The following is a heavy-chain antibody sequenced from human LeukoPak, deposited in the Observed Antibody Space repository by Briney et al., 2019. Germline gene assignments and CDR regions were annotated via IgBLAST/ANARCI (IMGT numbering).Heavy chain of an antibody. CDR3: AKDRRYCSSTSCYARNWFDP. J-gene: IGHJ5*02. D-gene: IGHD2-2*01. V-gene: IGHV3-30*18. CDR2: ISYDGSNK. Sequence: PGGSLRLSCAASGFTFSSYGMRWVRQAPGQGLEWVAVISYDGSNKYYADSVKGRFTISRDNSKNTLYLQMNSLRAEDTAVYYCAKDRRYCSSTSCYARNWFDPWGQGPLVTVSS. CDR1: GFTFSSYG.